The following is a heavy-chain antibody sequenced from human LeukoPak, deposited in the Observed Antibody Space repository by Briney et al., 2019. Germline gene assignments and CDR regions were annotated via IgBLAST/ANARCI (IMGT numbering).Heavy chain of an antibody. CDR1: GFTFSSYI. Sequence: VGSLRLSCAASGFTFSSYIMNWVRQAPGKGLEWVASISRNSTYIHYADSVKGRFTISRDNARNSLFLQMNSLRAEDTAIYYCASDEGNYFDYWGQGTLVTVSS. CDR2: ISRNSTYI. V-gene: IGHV3-21*01. CDR3: ASDEGNYFDY. J-gene: IGHJ4*02.